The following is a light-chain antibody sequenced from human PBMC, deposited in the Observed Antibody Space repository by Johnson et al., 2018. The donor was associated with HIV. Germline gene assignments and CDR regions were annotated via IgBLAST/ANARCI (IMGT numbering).Light chain of an antibody. V-gene: IGLV1-51*02. Sequence: QSVLTQPPSVSAAPGQKVTISCSGSSSNIGSNYVSWYQQLPGTAPKLLIYENNKRPSGIPDRFSGSKSGTSATLGITGLQTGDEADYYCGTWDNSLIAGGVFGTGTKVTVL. J-gene: IGLJ1*01. CDR1: SSNIGSNY. CDR3: GTWDNSLIAGGV. CDR2: ENN.